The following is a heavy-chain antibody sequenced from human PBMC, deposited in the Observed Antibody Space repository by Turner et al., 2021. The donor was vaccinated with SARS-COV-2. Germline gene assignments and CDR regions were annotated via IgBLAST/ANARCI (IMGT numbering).Heavy chain of an antibody. J-gene: IGHJ6*02. Sequence: GQLVESGGDLVQIGGSLRLSCLASGFTFDTYEMDWVRQAPGKGLEWVAYISRAANKIFYSDSVRGRFTISRDNARKSLFLQMDSLRVDDSGVYFCVRDDGYDATGRSQWGMDVWGQGTTVTVSS. CDR1: GFTFDTYE. V-gene: IGHV3-48*03. CDR2: ISRAANKI. D-gene: IGHD2-21*02. CDR3: VRDDGYDATGRSQWGMDV.